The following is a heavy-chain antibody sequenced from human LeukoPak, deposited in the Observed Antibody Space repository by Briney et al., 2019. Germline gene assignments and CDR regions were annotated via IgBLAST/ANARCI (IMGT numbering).Heavy chain of an antibody. D-gene: IGHD6-19*01. V-gene: IGHV3-7*01. CDR3: ARRDSSGWYYFDH. CDR2: IKRDGSES. Sequence: GGSLRLSCAASGFTFSSYWMNWVRQAPGNGLEWVANIKRDGSESYYMDSAKGRFTVSRDNAKNSLYLQMNSLRAEDSALYFCARRDSSGWYYFDHWGPGTLVTVSS. J-gene: IGHJ4*02. CDR1: GFTFSSYW.